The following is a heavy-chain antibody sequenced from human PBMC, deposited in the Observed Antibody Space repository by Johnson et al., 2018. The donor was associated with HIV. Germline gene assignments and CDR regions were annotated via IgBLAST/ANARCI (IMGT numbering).Heavy chain of an antibody. J-gene: IGHJ3*02. CDR2: ISYDGSTK. CDR1: GFTFSSYG. Sequence: VQLVESGGGVVQPGRSLRLSCAASGFTFSSYGMHWVRQAPGKGLEWVAVISYDGSTKYYADSVKGRFTISRDNSKNTLNLQMNSLRVEDTAVYYCAREQATLWFRASGAALNIWGQGTTVTVSS. CDR3: AREQATLWFRASGAALNI. V-gene: IGHV3-30*03. D-gene: IGHD3-10*01.